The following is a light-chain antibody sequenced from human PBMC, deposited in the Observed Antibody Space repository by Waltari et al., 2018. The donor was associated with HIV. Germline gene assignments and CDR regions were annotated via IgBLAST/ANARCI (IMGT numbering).Light chain of an antibody. CDR3: QQSYSSPPT. CDR2: AAS. CDR1: QSINNY. J-gene: IGKJ1*01. V-gene: IGKV1-39*01. Sequence: DIQMTQSPSSLSTSVGDSVTIPCRASQSINNYLNWYLQRPGEAPKLLIYAASSLQVGVPPRFSGSGSGTDFTLTISTLQPEDFATYFCQQSYSSPPTFGQGTKLEIK.